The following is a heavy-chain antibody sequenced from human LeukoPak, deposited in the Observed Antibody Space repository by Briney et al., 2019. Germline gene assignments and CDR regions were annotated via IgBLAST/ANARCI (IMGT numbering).Heavy chain of an antibody. V-gene: IGHV3-7*01. CDR1: GFTFSSYW. Sequence: GGSLRLSCAASGFTFSSYWMSWVRQAPGKGLEWVANIKQDGSEKYYVDSVKGRFTISRDNAKNSLYLQMNSLRAEDTAVYYCAREAYDFWSGYYIFDYWGQGTLVTVSS. CDR2: IKQDGSEK. D-gene: IGHD3-3*01. J-gene: IGHJ4*02. CDR3: AREAYDFWSGYYIFDY.